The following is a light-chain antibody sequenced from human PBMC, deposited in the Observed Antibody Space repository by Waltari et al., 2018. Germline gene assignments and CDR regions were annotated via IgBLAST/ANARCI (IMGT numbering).Light chain of an antibody. V-gene: IGLV2-11*01. CDR3: CSYAGSRWV. CDR2: DVR. Sequence: QSALTQPRSVSGSPGQSVTISCTGTSSDVGGYKYVSWYQQHPGKAPKLMIFDVRKRPPGVPDRFSGSKSGSTASLTISGLQAEDEADYYCCSYAGSRWVFGGGTKLTVL. J-gene: IGLJ3*02. CDR1: SSDVGGYKY.